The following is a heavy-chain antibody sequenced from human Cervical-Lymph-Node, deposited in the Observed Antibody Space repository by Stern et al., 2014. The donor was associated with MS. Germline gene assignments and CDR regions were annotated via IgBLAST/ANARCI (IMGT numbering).Heavy chain of an antibody. D-gene: IGHD3-22*01. CDR3: TRARYHYDSSGYFYFFDF. Sequence: VQLVESGAEVRKPGASVKVSCKASGYNFPNSYLHWVRQAPGQGLEWMGMPNPSGGSPSYAQKFQGKITMTRDTSTTTVYMELSRLTSDDTALYYCTRARYHYDSSGYFYFFDFWGQGTPVTVSS. CDR1: GYNFPNSY. CDR2: PNPSGGSP. J-gene: IGHJ4*02. V-gene: IGHV1-46*01.